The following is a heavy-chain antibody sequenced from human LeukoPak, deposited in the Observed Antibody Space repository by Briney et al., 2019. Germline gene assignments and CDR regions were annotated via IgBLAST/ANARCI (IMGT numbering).Heavy chain of an antibody. V-gene: IGHV3-43*01. CDR1: GFTFDDYT. J-gene: IGHJ4*02. CDR3: AKDSGSYYGDCVY. Sequence: PGGSLRLSCAASGFTFDDYTMHWVRQAPGKGLEWVSLISWDGGSTYYADSVKGRFTISRDNSKNTLYLQMNSLRAEDTAVYYCAKDSGSYYGDCVYWGQGTLVTVSS. CDR2: ISWDGGST. D-gene: IGHD1-26*01.